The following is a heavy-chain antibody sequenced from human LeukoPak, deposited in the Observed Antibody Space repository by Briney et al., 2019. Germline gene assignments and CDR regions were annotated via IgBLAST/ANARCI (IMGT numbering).Heavy chain of an antibody. CDR3: AKVGSSGYYSRY. D-gene: IGHD3-22*01. V-gene: IGHV3-23*01. CDR2: ISGSGGST. Sequence: GGSLRLSCAASGFTFSSYSMSWVRQAPGKGLEWVSAISGSGGSTYYADSVKGRFTISRDNSKNTLYLQMNSLRAEDTAVYYCAKVGSSGYYSRYRGQGTLVTVSS. CDR1: GFTFSSYS. J-gene: IGHJ4*02.